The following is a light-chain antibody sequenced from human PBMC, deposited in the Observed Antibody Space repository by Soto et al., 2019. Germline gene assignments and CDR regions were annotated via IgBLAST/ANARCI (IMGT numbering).Light chain of an antibody. CDR2: DNN. J-gene: IGLJ2*01. V-gene: IGLV1-51*01. CDR1: SSNIGNNY. Sequence: SVLTQPPSVSAAPGQKVTISCSGSSSNIGNNYVSWYQQLPGTAPKLLIYDNNQRPSGIPDRFSGSKSGTSATLCITGLQTGDEADYYCGTWDSSLSAGVFGGGTKLTVL. CDR3: GTWDSSLSAGV.